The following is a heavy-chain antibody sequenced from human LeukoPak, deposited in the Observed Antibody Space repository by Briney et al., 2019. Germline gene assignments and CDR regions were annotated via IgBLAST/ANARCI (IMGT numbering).Heavy chain of an antibody. V-gene: IGHV3-30*02. CDR2: MRYDGSHI. CDR3: AKARYSGSPALDY. D-gene: IGHD1-26*01. J-gene: IGHJ4*02. CDR1: GFTFSNNG. Sequence: PGGSLRLSCAASGFTFSNNGMHWVRQAPGKGREWVAFMRYDGSHIYHGDPVRGRFTISRDNSKNTLYLQMNSLGLEDTAVYYCAKARYSGSPALDYWGQGTLVTVSS.